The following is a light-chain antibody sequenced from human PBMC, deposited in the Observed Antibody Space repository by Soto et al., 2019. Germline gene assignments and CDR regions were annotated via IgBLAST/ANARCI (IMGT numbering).Light chain of an antibody. CDR1: SSDVGGYNY. V-gene: IGLV2-8*01. J-gene: IGLJ2*01. Sequence: QSVLTQPPSASGSPGQSVTISCTGTSSDVGGYNYVAWYQQHPGKAPKLMIYEVSKRPPGVPDRVSGSKSGNTASLTVSGLQAEDEADYYCSSYEGSNNVVFGGGTKLTVL. CDR2: EVS. CDR3: SSYEGSNNVV.